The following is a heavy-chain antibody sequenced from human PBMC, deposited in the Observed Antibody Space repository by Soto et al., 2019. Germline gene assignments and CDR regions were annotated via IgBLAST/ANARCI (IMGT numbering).Heavy chain of an antibody. Sequence: TSETLSLTCTVSGGSISSSSYYWGWIRQPPGKGLEWIGSIYYSGSTFYNPSLKSRVTISVDTSKNQFSLRLSSVTAADTAVYYCARERPDGCRLDPWGQGTLVTVSS. J-gene: IGHJ5*02. V-gene: IGHV4-39*07. CDR1: GGSISSSSYY. CDR2: IYYSGST. CDR3: ARERPDGCRLDP. D-gene: IGHD6-19*01.